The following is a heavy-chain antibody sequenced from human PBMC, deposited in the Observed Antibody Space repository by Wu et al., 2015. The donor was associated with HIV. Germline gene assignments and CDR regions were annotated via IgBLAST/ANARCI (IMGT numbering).Heavy chain of an antibody. CDR3: ARAAVRGVIIGIFAYFQH. D-gene: IGHD3-10*01. CDR1: GGSFSRSG. CDR2: IIPNHGGA. Sequence: QVQLVQSGAEVKKPGSSVKVSCKASGGSFSRSGISWVRQAPGKGFEWMGRIIPNHGGANYAEKFEGRVTITTDESTSTAYMELSSLRSEDTAVYYCARAAVRGVIIGIFAYFQHWGQGTLVHRLL. J-gene: IGHJ1*01. V-gene: IGHV1-69*11.